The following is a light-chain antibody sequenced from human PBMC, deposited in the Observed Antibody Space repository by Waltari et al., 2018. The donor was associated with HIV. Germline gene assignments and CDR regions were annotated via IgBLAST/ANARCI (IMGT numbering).Light chain of an antibody. J-gene: IGKJ3*01. CDR2: AAS. CDR1: QSISSD. CDR3: QQSYSTPPFT. Sequence: DIQMTQSPSSLSASVGDRVTITCRASQSISSDLNWYQQKPGKAPKLLIYAASSLQRGVPSRFSGSESGTDFTLTISSLQPEDFATYYCQQSYSTPPFTFGPGTKVDIK. V-gene: IGKV1-39*01.